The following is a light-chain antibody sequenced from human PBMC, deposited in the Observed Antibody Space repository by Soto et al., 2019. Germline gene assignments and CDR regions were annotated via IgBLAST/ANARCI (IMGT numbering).Light chain of an antibody. Sequence: EIVLTQSPATLSLSPGERATLSCRASHSVSSYLAWYQQKPGQAPRLLIFGASTREPGIPDRFSGSGSGTDFTLTISRLEPEDFAVYYCQQYGSSTVTFGQGTKVDIK. CDR1: HSVSSY. CDR3: QQYGSSTVT. J-gene: IGKJ1*01. CDR2: GAS. V-gene: IGKV3-20*01.